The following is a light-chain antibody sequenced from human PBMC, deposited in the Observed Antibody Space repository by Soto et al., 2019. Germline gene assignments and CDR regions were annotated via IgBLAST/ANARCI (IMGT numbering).Light chain of an antibody. Sequence: DVQRTQSPSTLSGSVGDRVTITCRASQTISSWLAWYQQKPGKAPKLPIYDASNLETGVPSRFSGSGSGTDFTFTISSLQPEDIATYYCQQYDNLLGTFGGGTKVDIK. CDR3: QQYDNLLGT. CDR2: DAS. CDR1: QTISSW. V-gene: IGKV1-33*01. J-gene: IGKJ4*01.